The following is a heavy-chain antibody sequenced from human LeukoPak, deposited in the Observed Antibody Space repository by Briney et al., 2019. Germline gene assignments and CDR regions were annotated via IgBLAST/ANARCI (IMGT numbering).Heavy chain of an antibody. Sequence: SETLSLTCTVSGGSISSYYWSWIRQPPGKGLEWIGYIFYSGSTNYNPSLKSRVTISVDTSRNQFSLKLTSVTAADTAVYYCARGVPEYYDFWSGYFYYFDYWGQGTLVTVSS. CDR3: ARGVPEYYDFWSGYFYYFDY. J-gene: IGHJ4*02. V-gene: IGHV4-59*01. CDR1: GGSISSYY. CDR2: IFYSGST. D-gene: IGHD3-3*01.